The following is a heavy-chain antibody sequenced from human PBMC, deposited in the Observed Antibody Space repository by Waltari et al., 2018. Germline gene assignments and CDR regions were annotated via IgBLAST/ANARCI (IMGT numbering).Heavy chain of an antibody. CDR3: VLQGDGHLFYYYGMDV. V-gene: IGHV3-74*01. CDR1: GFTFGTCS. CDR2: ISSDGSTT. D-gene: IGHD3-16*01. Sequence: DVQLVDSGGGLVQPGGFLRLSCAASGFTFGTCSKHWVRQAPGKGLVWVSRISSDGSTTVYADSVKGRFTISRDNAKNTLYLQMNSLRPEDTAVYYCVLQGDGHLFYYYGMDVWGQGTTVTVSS. J-gene: IGHJ6*02.